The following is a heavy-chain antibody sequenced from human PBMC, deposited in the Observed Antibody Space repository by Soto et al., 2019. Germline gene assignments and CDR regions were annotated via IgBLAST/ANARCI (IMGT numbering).Heavy chain of an antibody. D-gene: IGHD5-12*01. V-gene: IGHV4-34*02. CDR1: GESFIGYH. J-gene: IGHJ5*02. Sequence: QVHLQQWGAGLLKPSETLSLTCAVYGESFIGYHWTWIRQPPGKGLEWIGEINHRGSTNYNPSLKSRVSISIDTSKNQFSLKLTSVTAADTSVYYCARTDIVTTNWFDPWGQGTLVTVSS. CDR2: INHRGST. CDR3: ARTDIVTTNWFDP.